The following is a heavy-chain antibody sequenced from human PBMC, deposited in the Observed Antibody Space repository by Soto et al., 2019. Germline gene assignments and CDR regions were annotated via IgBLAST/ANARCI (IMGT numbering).Heavy chain of an antibody. CDR1: GYTFTGYY. V-gene: IGHV1-2*02. J-gene: IGHJ6*02. CDR2: INPNSGGT. Sequence: ASVKVSCKASGYTFTGYYMHWVRQAPGQGLEWMGWINPNSGGTNYAQKFQGRVTMTRDTSISTAYMELSRLRSDDTAVYYCAREGIAVAGHESYYGMDVWGQGTTVTVSS. D-gene: IGHD6-19*01. CDR3: AREGIAVAGHESYYGMDV.